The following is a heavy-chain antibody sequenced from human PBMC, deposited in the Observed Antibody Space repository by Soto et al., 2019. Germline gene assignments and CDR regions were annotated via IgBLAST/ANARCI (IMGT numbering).Heavy chain of an antibody. CDR3: AKDVSPSRYRDFDL. CDR1: GFTFSSYA. D-gene: IGHD3-16*01. CDR2: ISESGGTT. J-gene: IGHJ2*01. Sequence: GGSLRLSCAASGFTFSSYAMNWVRQAPGKGLEWVSLISESGGTTYYADSVKGRFTISRDNSKNTLYLQMISLRAEDTALYYCAKDVSPSRYRDFDLWGRGTLVTVSS. V-gene: IGHV3-23*01.